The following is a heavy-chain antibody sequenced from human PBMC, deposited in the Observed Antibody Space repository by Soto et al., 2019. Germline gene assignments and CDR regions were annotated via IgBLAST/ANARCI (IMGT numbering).Heavy chain of an antibody. Sequence: EVQLLESGGGLVRRGGSLRLSCAASGFIFSSYAMTWVRQAPGKGLEWVSAISGGGGYTYYADSVKGRFTISRDNSKNTLYLQMNSLRAEDTAVYYCAKGTYSYAFDIWGQGTMVTVSS. CDR2: ISGGGGYT. CDR1: GFIFSSYA. J-gene: IGHJ3*02. V-gene: IGHV3-23*01. CDR3: AKGTYSYAFDI. D-gene: IGHD2-15*01.